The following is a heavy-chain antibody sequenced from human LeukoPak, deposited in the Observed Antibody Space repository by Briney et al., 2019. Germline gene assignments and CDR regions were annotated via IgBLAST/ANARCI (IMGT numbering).Heavy chain of an antibody. Sequence: GSLRLSCAASGFTFSSYSMNWVRQAPGKGLEWVSYISSSSTIYYADSVKGRFTISRDNAKNSLYLQMNSLRAEDTAVYYCARAYCSSTSCYDYWGQGTLVTVSS. J-gene: IGHJ4*02. CDR3: ARAYCSSTSCYDY. D-gene: IGHD2-2*01. CDR2: ISSSSTI. V-gene: IGHV3-48*01. CDR1: GFTFSSYS.